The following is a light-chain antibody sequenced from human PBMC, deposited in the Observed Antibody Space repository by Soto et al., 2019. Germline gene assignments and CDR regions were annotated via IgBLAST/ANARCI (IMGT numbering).Light chain of an antibody. CDR2: DNN. CDR1: RSNIGAGFD. V-gene: IGLV1-40*01. CDR3: QSYDGSLSGPVV. Sequence: QLVLTQPPSVSGAPGQRVTISCTGTRSNIGAGFDVHWYQQLPGTAPKLLIYDNNNRPSGVPDRFSGSKSGTSASLAITGLQAVDEADYYCQSYDGSLSGPVVFGGGTKLTVL. J-gene: IGLJ2*01.